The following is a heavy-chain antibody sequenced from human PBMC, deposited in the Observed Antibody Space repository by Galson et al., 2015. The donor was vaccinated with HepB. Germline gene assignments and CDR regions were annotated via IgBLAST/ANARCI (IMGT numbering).Heavy chain of an antibody. CDR1: GYSFDYYW. CDR2: IYPGESET. V-gene: IGHV5-51*01. Sequence: QSGAEVKRPGESLKISCQGSGYSFDYYWIAWVRQMPGKGLEWMGIIYPGESETRFGPSFQGPVSFSVDRSTSTAYLHWNSLKASDTAIYYCARLVDGYKDYWGQGTLVTVSS. J-gene: IGHJ4*02. D-gene: IGHD5-24*01. CDR3: ARLVDGYKDY.